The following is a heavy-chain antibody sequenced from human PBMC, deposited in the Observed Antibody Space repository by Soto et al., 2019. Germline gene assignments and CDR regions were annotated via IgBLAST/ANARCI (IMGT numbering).Heavy chain of an antibody. Sequence: QVQLVESGGGVVQPGRSLRLSCAASGFTFGRYVIHWLRHAPGKGLEWVAAMSYDGGSQYYTDSVKGRFTISRDNSKNTLYLQMSSLRPEDTATYYCARVLVEVTINSAFDFWGQGTIVTVSS. CDR3: ARVLVEVTINSAFDF. CDR2: MSYDGGSQ. CDR1: GFTFGRYV. V-gene: IGHV3-30-3*01. D-gene: IGHD2-15*01. J-gene: IGHJ3*01.